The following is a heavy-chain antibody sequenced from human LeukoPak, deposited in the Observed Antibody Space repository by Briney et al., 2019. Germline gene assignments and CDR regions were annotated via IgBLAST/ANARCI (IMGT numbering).Heavy chain of an antibody. CDR1: GGTFSSYA. D-gene: IGHD6-19*01. CDR2: IIPIFGTA. V-gene: IGHV1-69*05. J-gene: IGHJ6*04. Sequence: GASVTVSCKASGGTFSSYAISWVRQAPGRGLEWMGGIIPIFGTASYAQKFQGRVTITTDESTSTAYMELSSLRSEDTAVYYCASETVAGTFSGHVDVWGKGTTVTVSS. CDR3: ASETVAGTFSGHVDV.